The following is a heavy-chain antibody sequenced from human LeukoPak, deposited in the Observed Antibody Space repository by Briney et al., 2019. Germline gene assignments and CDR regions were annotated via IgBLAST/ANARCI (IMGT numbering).Heavy chain of an antibody. V-gene: IGHV3-74*01. D-gene: IGHD2-2*01. CDR1: GFTFSSYW. Sequence: PGGSLRLSCVASGFTFSSYWMHWVRQAPGKGLVWVSRINSDGSSTSYADSVKGRFTISRDNAKNTLYLQMNSLRAEDTAVYYCAREDIVVVPAAYYFDYWGQGTLVTVSS. J-gene: IGHJ4*02. CDR3: AREDIVVVPAAYYFDY. CDR2: INSDGSST.